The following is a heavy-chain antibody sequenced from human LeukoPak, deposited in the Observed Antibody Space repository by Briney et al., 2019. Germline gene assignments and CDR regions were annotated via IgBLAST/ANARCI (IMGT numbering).Heavy chain of an antibody. J-gene: IGHJ4*02. V-gene: IGHV3-23*01. D-gene: IGHD3-10*01. CDR1: GFTFSSYS. CDR2: ISGSGGST. CDR3: AKSRYGSGSYCDY. Sequence: GGSLRLSCTASGFTFSSYSMTWVRQAPGKGLEWVSAISGSGGSTYYADSVKGRFTISRDNSKNTLYLQMNSLRAEDTAVYYCAKSRYGSGSYCDYWGQGTLVTASS.